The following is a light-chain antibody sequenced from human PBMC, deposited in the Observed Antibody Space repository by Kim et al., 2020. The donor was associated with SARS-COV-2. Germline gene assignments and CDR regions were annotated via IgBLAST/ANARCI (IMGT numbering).Light chain of an antibody. CDR2: QDN. J-gene: IGLJ2*01. V-gene: IGLV3-1*01. Sequence: YELTQPPSVSVSPGQTASITCSGDELAVKYACWYQQKPGQSPVLLIYQDNKRPSGIPERFSGSSSVNSATLTISETQAMDEADYYCQAWDSSTAVFGGGTQLTVL. CDR1: ELAVKY. CDR3: QAWDSSTAV.